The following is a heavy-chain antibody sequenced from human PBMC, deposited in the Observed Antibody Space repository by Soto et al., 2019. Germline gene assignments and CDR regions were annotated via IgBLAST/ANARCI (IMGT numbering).Heavy chain of an antibody. V-gene: IGHV3-30-3*01. CDR2: ISYDGSNK. CDR1: GFTFSSYA. Sequence: QVQLVESGGGVVQPGRSLRLSCAASGFTFSSYAMHWVRQAPGKGLEWVAVISYDGSNKYYADSVKGRFTISRDNSKNTLYLQMNSLRAEDTAVYYCARDNPHSAPGVDYWGQGTLVTVSS. J-gene: IGHJ4*02. CDR3: ARDNPHSAPGVDY. D-gene: IGHD6-6*01.